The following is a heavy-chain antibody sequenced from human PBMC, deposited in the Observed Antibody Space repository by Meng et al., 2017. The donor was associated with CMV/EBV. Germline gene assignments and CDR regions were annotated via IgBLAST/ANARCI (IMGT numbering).Heavy chain of an antibody. V-gene: IGHV3-66*02. CDR3: ANYCSSTSCYTRSDY. D-gene: IGHD2-2*02. J-gene: IGHJ4*02. Sequence: GESLKISCAASGFTVSSNYMSWVRQAPGKGLEWVSVIYSGGSTYYADSVKGRFTISRDNSKNTLYLQMNSLRAEDTAVYYCANYCSSTSCYTRSDYWGQGTLVTVSS. CDR1: GFTVSSNY. CDR2: IYSGGST.